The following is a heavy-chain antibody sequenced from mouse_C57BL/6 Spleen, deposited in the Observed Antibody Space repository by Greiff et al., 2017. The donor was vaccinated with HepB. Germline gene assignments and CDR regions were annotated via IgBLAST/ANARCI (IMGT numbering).Heavy chain of an antibody. CDR1: GYAFSSYW. D-gene: IGHD2-12*01. CDR3: ARRQVAIGYQFAY. CDR2: IYPGDGDT. J-gene: IGHJ3*01. V-gene: IGHV1-80*01. Sequence: VKLMESGAELVKPGASVKISCKASGYAFSSYWMNWVKQRPGKGLEWIGQIYPGDGDTNYNGKFKGKATLTADKSSSTAYMQLSSLTSEDSAVYFCARRQVAIGYQFAYWGQGTLVTVSA.